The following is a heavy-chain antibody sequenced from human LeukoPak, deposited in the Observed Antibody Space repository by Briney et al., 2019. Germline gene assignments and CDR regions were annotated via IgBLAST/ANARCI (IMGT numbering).Heavy chain of an antibody. D-gene: IGHD2-2*01. Sequence: GASVKVSCKASGYTFTSYGINWVRQAPGQGLEWMGWISGYNGNTKYAQKFQVRVTMTTDTSTSTAYMELRSLRSDDTAVYYCASEGLRVPATYYYYMDVWGKGTTVTISS. CDR1: GYTFTSYG. CDR2: ISGYNGNT. CDR3: ASEGLRVPATYYYYMDV. V-gene: IGHV1-18*01. J-gene: IGHJ6*03.